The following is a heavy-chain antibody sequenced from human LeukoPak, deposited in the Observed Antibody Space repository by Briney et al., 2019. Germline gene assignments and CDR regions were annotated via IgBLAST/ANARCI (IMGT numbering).Heavy chain of an antibody. CDR3: ARSHSGRILWFDP. J-gene: IGHJ5*02. V-gene: IGHV4-4*09. D-gene: IGHD1-26*01. Sequence: PSETLSLTCTVSGGSISSYYWSWIRQPPGKGLEWIGYFYTSGSTNYNPSLKSRVTISVDTSKNQFSLKLSSVTAADTAVYYCARSHSGRILWFDPWGQGTLVTVSS. CDR1: GGSISSYY. CDR2: FYTSGST.